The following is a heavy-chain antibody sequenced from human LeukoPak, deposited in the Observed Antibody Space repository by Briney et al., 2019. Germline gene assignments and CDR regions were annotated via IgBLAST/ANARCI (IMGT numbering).Heavy chain of an antibody. CDR1: GYTLTELS. CDR2: FDPEDGET. D-gene: IGHD3-10*01. V-gene: IGHV1-24*01. CDR3: ATDLPYYYGSGSYAI. J-gene: IGHJ4*02. Sequence: ASVKVSCKVSGYTLTELSMHWVRQAPGKGLEWKGGFDPEDGETIYAQKFQGRVTMTEDTSTDTAYMELSSLRSEDTAVYYCATDLPYYYGSGSYAIWGQGTLVTVSS.